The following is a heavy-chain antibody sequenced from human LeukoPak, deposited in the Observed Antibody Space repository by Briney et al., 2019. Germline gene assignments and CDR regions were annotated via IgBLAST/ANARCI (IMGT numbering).Heavy chain of an antibody. D-gene: IGHD6-13*01. CDR2: INPNSGGT. CDR3: ARESPYSSSWYPGFDP. Sequence: ASVKVSCKASGYTFTGYYMHWVRQAAGQGLEWMGWINPNSGGTNYAQKFQGRVTMTRDTSISTAYMELSRLRSDDTAVYYCARESPYSSSWYPGFDPWGQGTLVTVSS. V-gene: IGHV1-2*02. CDR1: GYTFTGYY. J-gene: IGHJ5*02.